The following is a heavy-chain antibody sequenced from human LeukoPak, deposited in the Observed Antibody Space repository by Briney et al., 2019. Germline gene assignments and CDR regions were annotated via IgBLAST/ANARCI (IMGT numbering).Heavy chain of an antibody. D-gene: IGHD3-22*01. V-gene: IGHV3-74*01. CDR2: INSDGRST. CDR1: GFTFSNYW. CDR3: ARGYYDSSGYYLIDY. J-gene: IGHJ4*02. Sequence: GGSLRLSCAASGFTFSNYWMHWVRQAPGKGLVWVSRINSDGRSTSYADSVKGLFTISRDNAKNTLYLQMNSLRAEDTAVYYCARGYYDSSGYYLIDYWGQGTLVTVSS.